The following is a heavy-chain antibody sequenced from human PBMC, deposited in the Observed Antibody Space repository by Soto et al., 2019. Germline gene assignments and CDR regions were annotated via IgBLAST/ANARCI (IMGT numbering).Heavy chain of an antibody. CDR1: GGSFSGYY. V-gene: IGHV4-34*01. D-gene: IGHD3-10*01. Sequence: SETLSLTCAVCGGSFSGYYWSWIRQPPGKGLEWIGEINHSGSTNYNPSLKSRVTISVDTSKNQFSLKLSSVTAADTAVYYCARGSRITMVRGGNNWFDPWGQGTPVT. CDR2: INHSGST. J-gene: IGHJ5*02. CDR3: ARGSRITMVRGGNNWFDP.